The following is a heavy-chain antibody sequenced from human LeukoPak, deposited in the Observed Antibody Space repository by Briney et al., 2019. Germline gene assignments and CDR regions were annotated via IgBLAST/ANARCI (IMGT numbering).Heavy chain of an antibody. Sequence: GGCLRLSCAASGFTFSSYWMTWVRQAPGKGLEWVANIKQDGSENYNVDSVKGRFTISRDNAKNSLFLQLGSLRGDDTAVYYCARASMGGRDYHLDSWGQGNLVTVSS. CDR2: IKQDGSEN. D-gene: IGHD4/OR15-4a*01. CDR1: GFTFSSYW. J-gene: IGHJ4*02. CDR3: ARASMGGRDYHLDS. V-gene: IGHV3-7*01.